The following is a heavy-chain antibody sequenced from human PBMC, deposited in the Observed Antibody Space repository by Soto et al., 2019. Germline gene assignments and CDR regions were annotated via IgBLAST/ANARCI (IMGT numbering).Heavy chain of an antibody. V-gene: IGHV3-23*01. J-gene: IGHJ6*03. CDR3: AKAAVAGTSYYYYMDV. Sequence: GGSLRLSCAASGFTFSSYAMSWVRQAPGKGLEWVSAISGSGCSTYYADSVKGRFTISRDNSKNTLYLQMNSLRAEDTAVYYCAKAAVAGTSYYYYMDVWGKGTTVTVSS. D-gene: IGHD6-19*01. CDR1: GFTFSSYA. CDR2: ISGSGCST.